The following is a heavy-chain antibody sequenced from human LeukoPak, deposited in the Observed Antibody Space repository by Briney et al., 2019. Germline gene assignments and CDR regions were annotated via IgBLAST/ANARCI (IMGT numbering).Heavy chain of an antibody. CDR1: GGSISGYY. D-gene: IGHD3-22*01. J-gene: IGHJ3*02. V-gene: IGHV4-59*01. CDR2: IYYSGST. Sequence: PSETLSLTCTVSGGSISGYYWSWIRQPPGKGLEWIGYIYYSGSTNYNPSLKSRVTISVDTSKNQYSLKLSSVTAADTAVYYCARLSSGYYSVSGPNAFDIWGQGTMVTVSS. CDR3: ARLSSGYYSVSGPNAFDI.